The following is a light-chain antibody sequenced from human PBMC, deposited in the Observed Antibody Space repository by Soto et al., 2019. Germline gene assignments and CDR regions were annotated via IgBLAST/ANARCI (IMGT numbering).Light chain of an antibody. CDR2: GSS. CDR3: QQYGSSPRT. CDR1: QSVSSSY. V-gene: IGKV3-20*01. Sequence: EIVLTQSPGTLSLSPGERATLSCRASQSVSSSYLAWYQQKPGQAPRLLFYGSSSRATGIPERFSGGGAGTDFTIIISRLEPEDFAVYYYQQYGSSPRTFGQGTKLEIK. J-gene: IGKJ2*01.